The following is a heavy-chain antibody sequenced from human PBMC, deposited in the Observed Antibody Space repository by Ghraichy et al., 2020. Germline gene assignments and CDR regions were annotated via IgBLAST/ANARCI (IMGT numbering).Heavy chain of an antibody. CDR3: ARGSTTVVTPAYYYYYMDV. J-gene: IGHJ6*03. CDR2: INHSGST. Sequence: SETLSLTCAVYGGSFSGYYWSWIRQPPGKGLEWIGEINHSGSTNYNPSLKSRVTISVDTSKNQFSLKLSSVTAADTAVYYCARGSTTVVTPAYYYYYMDVWGKGTTVTVSS. CDR1: GGSFSGYY. V-gene: IGHV4-34*01. D-gene: IGHD4-23*01.